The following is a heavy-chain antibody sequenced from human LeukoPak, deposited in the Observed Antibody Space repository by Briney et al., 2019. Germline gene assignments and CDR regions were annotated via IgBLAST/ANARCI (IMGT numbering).Heavy chain of an antibody. Sequence: GGSLRLSCAASGFTFSDYYMTWIRQAPGKGLEWGLHISSSGSTIYYADSVKGRFTISRDNAKNSLYLQMNSLRAEDTAVYYCARARPVYYGGECGYWGQGTLVTVSS. D-gene: IGHD3-10*01. CDR2: ISSSGSTI. V-gene: IGHV3-11*01. J-gene: IGHJ4*02. CDR3: ARARPVYYGGECGY. CDR1: GFTFSDYY.